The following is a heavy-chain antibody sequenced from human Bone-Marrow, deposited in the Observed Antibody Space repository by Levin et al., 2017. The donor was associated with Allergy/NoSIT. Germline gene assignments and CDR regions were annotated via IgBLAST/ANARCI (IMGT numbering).Heavy chain of an antibody. CDR1: GGTFSSYA. CDR2: IIPIFGTA. V-gene: IGHV1-69*01. J-gene: IGHJ5*02. Sequence: KISCKASGGTFSSYAISWVRQAPGQGLEWMGGIIPIFGTANYAQKFQGRVTITADESTSTAYMELSSLRSEDTAVYYCARVLGSGWGWFDPWGQGTLVTVSS. D-gene: IGHD6-19*01. CDR3: ARVLGSGWGWFDP.